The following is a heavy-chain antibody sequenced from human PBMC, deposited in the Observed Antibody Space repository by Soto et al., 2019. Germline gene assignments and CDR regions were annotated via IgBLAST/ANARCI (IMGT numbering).Heavy chain of an antibody. D-gene: IGHD3-10*01. Sequence: QVQLQESGPGLVKPSQTLSLTCTVSGGSISSGGDYWSWIRQHPGKGLEWIGYIYYSGSTYYNPSLKSRVTISVDTSKNRFSLKLSSVTAADTAVYYCARVREASFGDLQHLYWYFDLWGRGTLVTVSS. CDR2: IYYSGST. J-gene: IGHJ2*01. CDR3: ARVREASFGDLQHLYWYFDL. CDR1: GGSISSGGDY. V-gene: IGHV4-31*03.